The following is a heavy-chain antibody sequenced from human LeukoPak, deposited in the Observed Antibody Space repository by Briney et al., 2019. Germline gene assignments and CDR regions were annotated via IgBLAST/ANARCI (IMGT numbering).Heavy chain of an antibody. V-gene: IGHV3-11*03. Sequence: GGSLRHSCSASGFTYCELYMSWMRQAPGKGLEWVSYISSSSRYTNYADSVKGRFTISRDNAKNSLYLQMNSLRAEDTAVYYCARRFPLDSNSYYTNDWSQGTLVTVSS. D-gene: IGHD3-22*01. CDR2: ISSSSRYT. CDR1: GFTYCELY. J-gene: IGHJ4*02. CDR3: ARRFPLDSNSYYTND.